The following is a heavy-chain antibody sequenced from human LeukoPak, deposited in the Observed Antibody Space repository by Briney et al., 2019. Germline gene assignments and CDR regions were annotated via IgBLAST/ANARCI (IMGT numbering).Heavy chain of an antibody. CDR3: ASYVGAVAGNDAFDI. Sequence: PGRPLRLSCAASGFTFSSYGMHWVRQAPGKGLEWVAVIWYDGSNKYYADSVKGRFTISRDNSKNTLYLQMNSLRAEDTAVYYCASYVGAVAGNDAFDIWGQGTMVTVSS. J-gene: IGHJ3*02. CDR2: IWYDGSNK. V-gene: IGHV3-33*01. CDR1: GFTFSSYG. D-gene: IGHD6-19*01.